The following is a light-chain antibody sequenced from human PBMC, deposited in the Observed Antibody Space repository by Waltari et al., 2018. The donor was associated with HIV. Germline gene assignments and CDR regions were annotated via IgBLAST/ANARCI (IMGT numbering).Light chain of an antibody. Sequence: EIVLAQSPGTLSLSPGETATLSCRASQTVNNNFFSWYQQRSGQAPRLLIYGVSSRATGIPNRFSGSGSVTDFTLTISRLEPEDFAVYYCQHYGGSPLYTFGQGTKLEMK. CDR3: QHYGGSPLYT. CDR2: GVS. CDR1: QTVNNNF. V-gene: IGKV3-20*01. J-gene: IGKJ2*01.